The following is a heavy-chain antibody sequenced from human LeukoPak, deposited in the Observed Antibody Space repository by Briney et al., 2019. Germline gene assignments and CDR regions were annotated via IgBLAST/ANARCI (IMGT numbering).Heavy chain of an antibody. Sequence: PGGSLRLSCAASGFTFSNYNMNWVRQPPGKGLQWVSYISSSSNIIYYADSVKGRFTISRDNAKNSLFLQMNSLRAEDTAVYYCARDFARAFTIDYWGQGTLVTVSS. CDR1: GFTFSNYN. J-gene: IGHJ4*02. D-gene: IGHD2-21*01. V-gene: IGHV3-48*01. CDR2: ISSSSNII. CDR3: ARDFARAFTIDY.